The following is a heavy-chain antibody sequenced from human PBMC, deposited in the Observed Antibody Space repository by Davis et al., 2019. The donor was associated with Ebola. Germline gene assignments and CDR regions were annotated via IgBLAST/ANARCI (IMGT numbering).Heavy chain of an antibody. Sequence: GESLKISCAASGFTFSSYGMHWVRQAPGKGLEWVAVISYDGSNKYYADSVKGRFTISRDNSKNTLYLQMNSLRAEDTAVYYCARDPTSYYDFWSGYSEIRYYFDYWGQGTLVTISS. V-gene: IGHV3-30*03. CDR1: GFTFSSYG. J-gene: IGHJ4*02. CDR3: ARDPTSYYDFWSGYSEIRYYFDY. D-gene: IGHD3-3*01. CDR2: ISYDGSNK.